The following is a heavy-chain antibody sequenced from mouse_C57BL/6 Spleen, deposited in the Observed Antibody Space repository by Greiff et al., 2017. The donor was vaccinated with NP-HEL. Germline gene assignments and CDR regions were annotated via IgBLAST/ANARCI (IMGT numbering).Heavy chain of an antibody. CDR3: TPHYYGSSYVRFAY. D-gene: IGHD1-1*01. J-gene: IGHJ3*01. CDR1: GFNIKDDY. Sequence: VQLQQSGAELVRPGASVKLSCTASGFNIKDDYMHWVKQRPEQGLEWIGWIDPENGDTEYASKFQGKATITADTSSNTAYLQLSSLTSEDTAVYYCTPHYYGSSYVRFAYWGQGTLVTVSA. CDR2: IDPENGDT. V-gene: IGHV14-4*01.